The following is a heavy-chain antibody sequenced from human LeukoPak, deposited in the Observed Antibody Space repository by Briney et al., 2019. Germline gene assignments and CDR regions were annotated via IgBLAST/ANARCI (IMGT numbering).Heavy chain of an antibody. Sequence: PGGSLRLSCAASGFTFSGSAMHWVRQASGKGLEWVGRIRSKANSYATAYAASVKGRFTISRDDSKNTAYLQMNSLRAEDTAVYYCATTSPERPPLHITIFGVVTISDAFDIWGQGTMVTVSS. D-gene: IGHD3-3*01. CDR3: ATTSPERPPLHITIFGVVTISDAFDI. V-gene: IGHV3-73*01. J-gene: IGHJ3*02. CDR2: IRSKANSYAT. CDR1: GFTFSGSA.